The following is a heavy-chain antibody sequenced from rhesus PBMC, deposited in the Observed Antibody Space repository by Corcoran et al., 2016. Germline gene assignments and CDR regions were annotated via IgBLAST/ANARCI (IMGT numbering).Heavy chain of an antibody. CDR3: ARRWYSNWLFDY. CDR2: VSGSGGST. V-gene: IGHV4-173*01. J-gene: IGHJ4*01. D-gene: IGHD6-13*01. Sequence: QVQLQESGPGVVKPSETLSLTCAVSGGSISSNYWSWIRQPPGKGLECIGRVSGSGGSTDYNPSRRSRVTLSTDTSKNQFSLKLRSVTAADTAVYDCARRWYSNWLFDYWGQGVLVTVSS. CDR1: GGSISSNY.